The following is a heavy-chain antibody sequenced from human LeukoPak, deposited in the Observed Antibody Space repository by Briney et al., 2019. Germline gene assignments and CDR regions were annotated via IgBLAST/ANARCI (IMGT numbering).Heavy chain of an antibody. Sequence: ASVKVSCKASGYTFTSYDINWVRQATGQGLEWMGWMNPNSGNTGYAQKFQGRVTMTRNTSISTAYMELSSLRAEDTAVYYCAKSGRLLWFGESVYYYYGMDVWGQGTTVTVSS. D-gene: IGHD3-10*01. V-gene: IGHV1-8*01. CDR2: MNPNSGNT. CDR3: AKSGRLLWFGESVYYYYGMDV. CDR1: GYTFTSYD. J-gene: IGHJ6*02.